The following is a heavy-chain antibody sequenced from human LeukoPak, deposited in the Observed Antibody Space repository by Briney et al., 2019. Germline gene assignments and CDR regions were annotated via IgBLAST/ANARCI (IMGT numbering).Heavy chain of an antibody. CDR3: AKGLGPSSSWFPFDF. CDR1: GYTFSDHY. V-gene: IGHV1-2*02. J-gene: IGHJ4*02. Sequence: VASVKVSCKASGYTFSDHYMNWVRRAPGQGLEWLGWINPNTGDTHFAPKFQGRVTLTSDTSIRTAYMELTSLTSDDTAVYYCAKGLGPSSSWFPFDFWGQGTLVTVSS. D-gene: IGHD6-13*01. CDR2: INPNTGDT.